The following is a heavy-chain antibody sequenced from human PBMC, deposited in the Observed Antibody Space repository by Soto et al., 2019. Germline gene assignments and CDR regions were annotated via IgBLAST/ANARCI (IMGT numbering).Heavy chain of an antibody. D-gene: IGHD6-19*01. V-gene: IGHV3-23*01. CDR2: ISGSGGST. CDR1: GFTFSSYA. CDR3: ASCLRIAVAGRYYYYYGMDV. Sequence: EVQLLESGGGLVQPGGSLRLSCAASGFTFSSYAMSWVRQAPGKGLEWVSAISGSGGSTYYADSVKGRFTISRDNSKNTLYLQMNSLRAEDTAVYYCASCLRIAVAGRYYYYYGMDVWGQGTTVTVSS. J-gene: IGHJ6*02.